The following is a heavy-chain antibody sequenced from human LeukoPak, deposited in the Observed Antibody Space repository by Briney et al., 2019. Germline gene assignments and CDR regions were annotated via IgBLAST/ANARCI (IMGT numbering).Heavy chain of an antibody. V-gene: IGHV3-23*01. CDR1: GFTFSSYA. Sequence: PGGSLRLSCAASGFTFSSYAMSWVRQAPGKGLEWVSAISGSGGSTYYADSVKGRFTISRDNSKNTLYLQMNSLRAEDTAVYYCARDDYGGNGGFDYWGQGTLATVSS. CDR3: ARDDYGGNGGFDY. CDR2: ISGSGGST. D-gene: IGHD4-23*01. J-gene: IGHJ4*02.